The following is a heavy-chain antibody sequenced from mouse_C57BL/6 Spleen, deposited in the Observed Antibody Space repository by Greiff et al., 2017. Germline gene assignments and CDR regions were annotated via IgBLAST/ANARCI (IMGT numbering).Heavy chain of an antibody. CDR2: INYDGSST. CDR3: AREGAGRYFDY. J-gene: IGHJ2*01. Sequence: EVMLVESEGGLVQPGSSMKLSCTASGFTFSDYYMAWVRQVPEKGLEWVANINYDGSSTYYLDSLKSRFIISRDNAKNILYLQMSSLKSEDTATYYCAREGAGRYFDYWGQGTTLTVSS. V-gene: IGHV5-16*01. D-gene: IGHD4-1*01. CDR1: GFTFSDYY.